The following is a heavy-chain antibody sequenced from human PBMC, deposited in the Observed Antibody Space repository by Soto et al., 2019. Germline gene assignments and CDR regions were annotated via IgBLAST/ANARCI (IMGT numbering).Heavy chain of an antibody. CDR3: TTDPSPYDLLTGQI. CDR1: GFSFTNAW. Sequence: GGSLRLSSAASGFSFTNAWMSWVRQAPGKGLEWVGRIISKNDGGATDYAPPMKGRFTISRDDSKNTLYLQMSSLTTEDTAVYYCTTDPSPYDLLTGQIWGQGTMVTVSS. D-gene: IGHD3-9*01. V-gene: IGHV3-15*01. CDR2: IISKNDGGAT. J-gene: IGHJ3*02.